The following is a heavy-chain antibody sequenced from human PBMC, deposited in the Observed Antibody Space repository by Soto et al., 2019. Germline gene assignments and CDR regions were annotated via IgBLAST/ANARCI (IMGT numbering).Heavy chain of an antibody. Sequence: ASVKVSRKASVYTLTSYGIYSVRPAPCQGLEWMGWIRAYNGNTNYAQKLQGRVTMTTDTSTRTAYMELRSLRSDDTAVYYCVAAAQPYYFDYWGQGTLVTVSS. CDR2: IRAYNGNT. V-gene: IGHV1-18*01. D-gene: IGHD2-15*01. CDR1: VYTLTSYG. CDR3: VAAAQPYYFDY. J-gene: IGHJ4*02.